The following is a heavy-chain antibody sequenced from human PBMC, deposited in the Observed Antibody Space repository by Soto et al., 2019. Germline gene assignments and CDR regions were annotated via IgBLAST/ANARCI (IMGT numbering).Heavy chain of an antibody. CDR1: GFTFSDHA. Sequence: GGSLRLSCVGSGFTFSDHAITWVRQAPEKGLEWVSTLGGIGAFYADSVKGRFTISRDDSKNTVNLQMNSLRGEDTAIYYCARDLTTHDYWGQGTVVTVSS. V-gene: IGHV3-23*01. CDR2: LGGIGA. J-gene: IGHJ4*02. CDR3: ARDLTTHDY.